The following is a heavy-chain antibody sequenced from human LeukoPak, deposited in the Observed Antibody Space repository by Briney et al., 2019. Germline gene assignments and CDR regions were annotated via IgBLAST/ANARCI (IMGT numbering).Heavy chain of an antibody. CDR3: AALHEHGGVAWNLWAFDY. D-gene: IGHD2-8*02. J-gene: IGHJ4*02. CDR2: IYHSGTT. V-gene: IGHV4-30-4*07. Sequence: SETLSLTCAVSGVAISRGGYAWNWIRQPPGKGLEWIAYIYHSGTTYYNPSLKSRATISVDTSKNQFSLKLSSVTAADTAVYYCAALHEHGGVAWNLWAFDYWGQGTLVTVSS. CDR1: GVAISRGGYA.